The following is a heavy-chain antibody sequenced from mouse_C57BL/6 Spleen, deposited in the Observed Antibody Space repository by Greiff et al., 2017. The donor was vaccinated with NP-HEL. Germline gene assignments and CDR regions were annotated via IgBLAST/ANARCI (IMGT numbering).Heavy chain of an antibody. CDR3: ARWGLRRAMDY. V-gene: IGHV5-17*01. CDR2: ISSGSSTI. CDR1: GFTFSDYG. J-gene: IGHJ4*01. Sequence: EVKLQESGGGLVKPGGSLKLSCAASGFTFSDYGMHWVRQAPEKGLAWVAYISSGSSTIYYADTAKGRFTISRDNAKNTLFLQMTSLRSEDTAMYYCARWGLRRAMDYWGQGTSVTVSS. D-gene: IGHD2-4*01.